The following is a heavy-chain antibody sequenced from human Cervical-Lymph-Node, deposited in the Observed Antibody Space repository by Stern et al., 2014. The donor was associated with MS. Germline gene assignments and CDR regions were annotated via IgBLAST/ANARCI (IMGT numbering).Heavy chain of an antibody. V-gene: IGHV4-59*01. CDR3: ARDVGMDS. D-gene: IGHD6-13*01. J-gene: IGHJ5*01. CDR1: GVSISTSY. Sequence: VQLQQSGPGLVKPSETLSLTCTVSGVSISTSYWSWIRQPPGKGLEWIGYIYHSGSATYNPSLKSRVTMSVDTSRSQFSLKLSSVTAADTAVYYCARDVGMDSWGQGTLVTVSS. CDR2: IYHSGSA.